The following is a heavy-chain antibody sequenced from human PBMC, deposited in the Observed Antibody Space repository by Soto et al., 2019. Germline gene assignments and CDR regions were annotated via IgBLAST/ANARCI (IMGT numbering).Heavy chain of an antibody. CDR2: IKNDGSDK. Sequence: GGSLRLSCAASGFSFSNYWMTWVRQAPGKGLEWVANIKNDGSDKYYGASVKGRFTISRDNAKNTLYLQMNSLRAEDTAVYYCAKEIDVYTSTGPFDYWGQGTLVTVSS. D-gene: IGHD2-2*02. CDR1: GFSFSNYW. CDR3: AKEIDVYTSTGPFDY. V-gene: IGHV3-7*01. J-gene: IGHJ4*02.